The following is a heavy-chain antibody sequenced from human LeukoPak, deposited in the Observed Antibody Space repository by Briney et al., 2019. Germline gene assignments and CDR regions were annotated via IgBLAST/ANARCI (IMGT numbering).Heavy chain of an antibody. CDR3: ARRGGYSYGYLDY. J-gene: IGHJ4*02. CDR1: GYTFTSYG. CDR2: IIPIFGTA. D-gene: IGHD5-18*01. V-gene: IGHV1-69*13. Sequence: ASVKVSCKASGYTFTSYGISWVRQAPGQGLEWMGGIIPIFGTANYAQKFQGRVTITADESTSTAYMELSSLRSEDTAVYYCARRGGYSYGYLDYWGQGTLVTVSS.